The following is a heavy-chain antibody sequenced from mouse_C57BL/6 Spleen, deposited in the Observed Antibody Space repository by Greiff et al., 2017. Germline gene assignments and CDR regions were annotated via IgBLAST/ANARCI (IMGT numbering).Heavy chain of an antibody. D-gene: IGHD3-3*01. CDR1: GFTFSSYA. CDR2: ISDGGSYT. V-gene: IGHV5-4*01. J-gene: IGHJ3*01. Sequence: DVMLVESGGGLVKPGGSLKLSCAASGFTFSSYAMSWVRQTPEKRLEWVATISDGGSYTYYPDNVKGRFTISRDNTKNNLYLQMSHLKSEDTAMYYCARDLGQWFAYWGQGTPVTVFA. CDR3: ARDLGQWFAY.